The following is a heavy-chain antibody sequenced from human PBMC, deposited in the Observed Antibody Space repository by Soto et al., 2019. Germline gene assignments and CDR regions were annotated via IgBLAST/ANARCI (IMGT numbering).Heavy chain of an antibody. CDR3: ARDKGYCSDTSCPDFDY. D-gene: IGHD2-15*01. CDR1: VGTLSSYT. Sequence: GASGRVSCKASVGTLSSYTFSWVRQAPGQGLEWMGRVIPNLGVTNYAKKFQGRFTIVVDTSTSTAYMELNSLRYEDTAVYYCARDKGYCSDTSCPDFDYWGQGTLVTVSS. CDR2: VIPNLGVT. V-gene: IGHV1-69*04. J-gene: IGHJ4*02.